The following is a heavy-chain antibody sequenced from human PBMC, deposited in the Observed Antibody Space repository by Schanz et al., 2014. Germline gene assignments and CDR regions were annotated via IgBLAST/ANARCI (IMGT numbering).Heavy chain of an antibody. Sequence: QVQLQESGPGLVKPSETLSLTCAVSGASVSSFYWSWIRQPAGKGLEWIGHVYATGRTKYNPSLKSRVPMSVDTSQKQISLKLPSVTAADTAVYYCARRGAGGNFDYWGQGTLVTVSS. CDR3: ARRGAGGNFDY. D-gene: IGHD3-10*01. CDR1: GASVSSFY. J-gene: IGHJ4*02. CDR2: VYATGRT. V-gene: IGHV4-4*07.